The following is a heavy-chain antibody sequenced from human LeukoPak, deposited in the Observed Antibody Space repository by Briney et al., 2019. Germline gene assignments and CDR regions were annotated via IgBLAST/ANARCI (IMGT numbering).Heavy chain of an antibody. D-gene: IGHD6-19*01. CDR1: GFTFSSYE. Sequence: GGSLRLSCAASGFTFSSYEMNWVRRAPGRGREWVSYISSSGSTIYYADSVKGRFTISRDNAKNSLYLQMNSLRAEDTAVYYCARDVAVAGTSALGYWGQGTLVTVSS. CDR3: ARDVAVAGTSALGY. V-gene: IGHV3-48*03. J-gene: IGHJ4*02. CDR2: ISSSGSTI.